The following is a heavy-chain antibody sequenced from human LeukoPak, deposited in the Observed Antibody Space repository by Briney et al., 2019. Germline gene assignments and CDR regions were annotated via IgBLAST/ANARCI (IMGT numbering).Heavy chain of an antibody. CDR2: ISGTGSKT. D-gene: IGHD6-13*01. V-gene: IGHV3-23*01. Sequence: GGSLRLSCAASGFTFSNYAMSWVRQAPGKGLEWVSTISGTGSKTYYADSVKGRFTISRDNAKNSLYLQMNSLRAEDTAVYYCAKTKQQRFDYWGQGTLVTVSS. CDR1: GFTFSNYA. CDR3: AKTKQQRFDY. J-gene: IGHJ4*02.